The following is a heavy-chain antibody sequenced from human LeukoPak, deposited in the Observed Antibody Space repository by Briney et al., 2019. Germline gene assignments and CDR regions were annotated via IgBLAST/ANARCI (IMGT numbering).Heavy chain of an antibody. CDR2: IKQDGSEK. V-gene: IGHV3-7*03. CDR1: GFTFSSYW. Sequence: GGSLRLSCAASGFTFSSYWMNWVRQAPGKGLEWVANIKQDGSEKYYVDSVKARFTVSRDNAKNSLYLQMNSLRAEDTAVYYCARDTGYGMDAWGKGTTVTVSS. D-gene: IGHD1-14*01. CDR3: ARDTGYGMDA. J-gene: IGHJ6*04.